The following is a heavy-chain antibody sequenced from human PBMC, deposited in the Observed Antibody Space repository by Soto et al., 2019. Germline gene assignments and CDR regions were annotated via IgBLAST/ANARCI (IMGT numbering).Heavy chain of an antibody. D-gene: IGHD2-21*02. V-gene: IGHV4-30-2*01. J-gene: IGHJ3*02. Sequence: QLQLQESGSGLVKPSQTLSLTCAVSGGSISSGGYSWSWIRQPPGKVLEWIGYIYHSGSTYYNPSLKSRVTISVDRSKNQFSLKLSSVTAADTAVYYCARGGCGGDCYVVSGAFDIWGQGTMVTVSS. CDR3: ARGGCGGDCYVVSGAFDI. CDR1: GGSISSGGYS. CDR2: IYHSGST.